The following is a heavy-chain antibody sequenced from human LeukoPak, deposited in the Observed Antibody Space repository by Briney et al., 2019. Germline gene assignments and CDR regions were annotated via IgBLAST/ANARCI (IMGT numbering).Heavy chain of an antibody. CDR3: ARQRSPAFDI. J-gene: IGHJ3*02. CDR2: ISYDGSNK. Sequence: GGSLRLSCAASGFTFSSYAMHWVRQAPGKGLEWVAVISYDGSNKYYADSVKGRFTISRDNSKNTLYLQMNSLRAEDTAVYYCARQRSPAFDIWGQGTMVTVSS. V-gene: IGHV3-30-3*01. CDR1: GFTFSSYA.